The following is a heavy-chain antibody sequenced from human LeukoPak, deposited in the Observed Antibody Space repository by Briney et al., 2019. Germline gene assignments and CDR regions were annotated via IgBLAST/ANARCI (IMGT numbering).Heavy chain of an antibody. V-gene: IGHV3-7*01. D-gene: IGHD1-14*01. CDR2: IKQDGSEK. CDR3: AGGPPLTQYYYYYYMDV. CDR1: GFTFSSYW. Sequence: PGGSLRLSCAASGFTFSSYWMSWVRQAPGKGLEWVANIKQDGSEKYYVDSVKGRFTISRDNAKNSLYLQMNSLRAEDTAVYYCAGGPPLTQYYYYYYMDVWGKGTTVTVSS. J-gene: IGHJ6*03.